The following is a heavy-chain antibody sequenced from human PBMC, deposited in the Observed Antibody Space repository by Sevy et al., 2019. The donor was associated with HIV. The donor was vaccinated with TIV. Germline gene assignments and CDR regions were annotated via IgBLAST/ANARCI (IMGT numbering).Heavy chain of an antibody. CDR3: ARLYPCGGACYYFDY. CDR2: IIASAGNA. CDR1: GGTFSTYI. Sequence: ASVKVSCKASGGTFSTYIISWVRQAPGQGLEWMGGIIASAGNANYPQNFQGRVTFTADESTSTAYMQMSSLRSEDTAIYYCARLYPCGGACYYFDYWGQGTLVTVSS. D-gene: IGHD2-21*02. J-gene: IGHJ4*02. V-gene: IGHV1-69*13.